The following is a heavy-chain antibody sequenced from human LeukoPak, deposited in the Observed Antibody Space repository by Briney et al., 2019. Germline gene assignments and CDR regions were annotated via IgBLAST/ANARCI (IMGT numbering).Heavy chain of an antibody. CDR1: GDSISTYY. CDR2: IHYSGST. V-gene: IGHV4-59*01. J-gene: IGHJ3*02. CDR3: AREDDVGVVDAFDI. D-gene: IGHD3-16*01. Sequence: PSETLSLTCTVSGDSISTYYWSWIRQPPGKGLEWIGYIHYSGSTSSNPSLKSRVTISVDTSKNQLSLKLISVTTADTAVYYCAREDDVGVVDAFDIWGQGTMVTVSS.